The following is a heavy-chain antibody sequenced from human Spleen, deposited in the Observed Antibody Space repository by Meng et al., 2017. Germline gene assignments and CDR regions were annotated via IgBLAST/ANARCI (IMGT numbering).Heavy chain of an antibody. CDR3: VRSSGWVRTGFDP. CDR2: IYHSGST. D-gene: IGHD6-19*01. V-gene: IGHV4-30-4*01. Sequence: QVQLQESGPGLLKPSQTLSLTCTVSGGSISSSDYYWSWIRQPPGKGLEWIGYIYHSGSTYYNPSLKSRVTISVDTSKNQFSLKLTSVTAADTAVYYCVRSSGWVRTGFDPWGQGTLVTVSS. CDR1: GGSISSSDYY. J-gene: IGHJ5*02.